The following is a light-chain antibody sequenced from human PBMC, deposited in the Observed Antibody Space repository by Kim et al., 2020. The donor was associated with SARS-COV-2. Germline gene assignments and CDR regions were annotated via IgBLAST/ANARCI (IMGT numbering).Light chain of an antibody. V-gene: IGLV1-40*01. CDR1: CSNIGAGYD. Sequence: RVTISCTGSCSNIGAGYDLHWYQQLPGTAPKGLIYGNTDRRSGVPDRISGSKSGTSASLAITGLQAEDEAVYYCQSYDSSLSGWVFGGGTQLTV. J-gene: IGLJ3*02. CDR2: GNT. CDR3: QSYDSSLSGWV.